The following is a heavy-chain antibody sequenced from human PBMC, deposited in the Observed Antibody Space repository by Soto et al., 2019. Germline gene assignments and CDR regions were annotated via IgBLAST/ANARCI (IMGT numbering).Heavy chain of an antibody. Sequence: EVQLVESGGGLVQPGGSLRLSCAASGFTFSSYWMHWVRQAPGKGLVWVSGISWNSGSIGYADSVKGRFTISRDNAKNSLYLQMNSLRAEDTALYYCAKGQQSYYYYYGMDVWGQGTTVTVSS. CDR2: ISWNSGSI. J-gene: IGHJ6*02. CDR1: GFTFSSYW. CDR3: AKGQQSYYYYYGMDV. D-gene: IGHD6-13*01. V-gene: IGHV3-74*01.